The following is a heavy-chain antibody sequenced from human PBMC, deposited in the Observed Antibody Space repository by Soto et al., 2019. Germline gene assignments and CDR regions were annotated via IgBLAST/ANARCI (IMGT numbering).Heavy chain of an antibody. J-gene: IGHJ4*02. CDR1: GFTFSSYS. Sequence: EVQLVDSGGGLVKPGASLRLSCTASGFTFSSYSMNWVRQSPGKGLEWVSSISPSSDYMFYADSVKGRFTISRDNAKKSLYLQMNSLRAEDTAIYYCARISGSASGNYYRDYWGQGTLVTVSS. CDR3: ARISGSASGNYYRDY. V-gene: IGHV3-21*01. D-gene: IGHD3-10*01. CDR2: ISPSSDYM.